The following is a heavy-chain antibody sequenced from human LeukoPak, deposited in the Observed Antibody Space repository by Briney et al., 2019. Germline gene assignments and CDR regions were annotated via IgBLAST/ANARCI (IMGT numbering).Heavy chain of an antibody. CDR2: ISSSSSYI. V-gene: IGHV3-21*01. D-gene: IGHD5-18*01. CDR3: ASLDTAPNYFDY. J-gene: IGHJ4*02. Sequence: GGSLRLSCAASGFTFSSYEMNWVRQAPGKGLEWVSSISSSSSYIYYADSVKGRFTISRDNAKNSLYLQMNSLRAEDTAVYYCASLDTAPNYFDYWGQGTLVTVSS. CDR1: GFTFSSYE.